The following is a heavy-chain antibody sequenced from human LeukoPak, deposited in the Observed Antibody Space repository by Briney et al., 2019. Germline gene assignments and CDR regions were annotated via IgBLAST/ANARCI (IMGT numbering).Heavy chain of an antibody. CDR1: GGSFSGYY. J-gene: IGHJ4*02. D-gene: IGHD5-18*01. CDR3: ASSLVRADMVTGIEY. Sequence: SETLSLTCAVYGGSFSGYYWIWIRQPPGKGLEWIGEINRSGSTTYNPSLKSRVTISLDTSKNQFSLKLSSVTAADTAVYYCASSLVRADMVTGIEYWGQGTLVTVSS. CDR2: INRSGST. V-gene: IGHV4-34*01.